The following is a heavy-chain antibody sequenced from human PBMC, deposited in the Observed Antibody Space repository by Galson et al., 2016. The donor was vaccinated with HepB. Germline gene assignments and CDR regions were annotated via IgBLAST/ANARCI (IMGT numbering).Heavy chain of an antibody. CDR2: FYSSGKT. D-gene: IGHD4-23*01. CDR1: GFTVSSNN. V-gene: IGHV3-53*01. J-gene: IGHJ4*02. Sequence: SLRLSCAASGFTVSSNNMDWVRQAPGKGLEWVSVFYSSGKTAHADSVEGRFTVSRDTSKNMLYLRMNSLRAEDTAIYYCVREVYGGALDYWGQGTLVSVSS. CDR3: VREVYGGALDY.